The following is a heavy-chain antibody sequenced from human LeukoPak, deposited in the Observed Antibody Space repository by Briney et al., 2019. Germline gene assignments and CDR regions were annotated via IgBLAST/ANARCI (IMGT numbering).Heavy chain of an antibody. CDR1: GYTFTGYY. Sequence: ASVKVSCKASGYTFTGYYMHWVRQAPGQGFEWMGWINPNSGDTNYAQKFQGRVTMTRDTSISTVHMELSRLRSDDTAVYYCARANPLYCSSTTYLFDYWGQGTLVTVSS. J-gene: IGHJ4*02. D-gene: IGHD2-2*01. CDR3: ARANPLYCSSTTYLFDY. CDR2: INPNSGDT. V-gene: IGHV1-2*02.